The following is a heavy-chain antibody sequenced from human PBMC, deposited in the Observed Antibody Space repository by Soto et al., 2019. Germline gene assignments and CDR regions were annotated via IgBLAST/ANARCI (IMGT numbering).Heavy chain of an antibody. CDR3: AKDRGGSVWPEFDC. V-gene: IGHV3-23*01. D-gene: IGHD6-19*01. CDR1: RFTFSSYI. CDR2: ITADGGGT. J-gene: IGHJ4*02. Sequence: EVQLLESGGGLGQPGGSLRLSCTASRFTFSSYIMNWVRQAPGKGLEWISTITADGGGTFYADSVKGRFTISRDNSKNTLLPQVDNLRAQDTALYYCAKDRGGSVWPEFDCWGQGTQVTVSS.